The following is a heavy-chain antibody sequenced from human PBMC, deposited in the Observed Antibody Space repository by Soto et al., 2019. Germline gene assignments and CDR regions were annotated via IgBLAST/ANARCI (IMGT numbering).Heavy chain of an antibody. CDR2: IYYSGST. J-gene: IGHJ5*02. D-gene: IGHD4-4*01. Sequence: PSETLSLTCTVSGGSISSGDYYWSWIRQPPGKGLEWIGYIYYSGSTYYNPSLKSRVTISVDTSKNQFSLKLSSVTAADTAVYYCAREDYTGSWFDPWGQGTLVTVSS. CDR3: AREDYTGSWFDP. V-gene: IGHV4-30-4*01. CDR1: GGSISSGDYY.